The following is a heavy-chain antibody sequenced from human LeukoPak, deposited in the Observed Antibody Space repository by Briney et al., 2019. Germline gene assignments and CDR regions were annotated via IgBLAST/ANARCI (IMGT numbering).Heavy chain of an antibody. J-gene: IGHJ1*01. CDR3: ASEVPASIDYFQH. CDR1: GGSISSGTYF. Sequence: SETLSLTCTVSGGSISSGTYFWSWIRQPAGKGLEWIGRIYTSGSTNYNPSLNSRVTMSAATSRHPFSLRLSSVTAADTAVYYCASEVPASIDYFQHWGQGTLVTVSS. V-gene: IGHV4-61*02. D-gene: IGHD2-2*02. CDR2: IYTSGST.